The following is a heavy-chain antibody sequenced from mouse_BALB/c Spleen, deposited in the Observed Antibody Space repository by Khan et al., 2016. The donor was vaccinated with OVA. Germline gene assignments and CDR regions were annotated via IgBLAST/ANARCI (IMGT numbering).Heavy chain of an antibody. J-gene: IGHJ4*01. CDR3: ARTPYFSYTLDY. V-gene: IGHV9-3-1*01. D-gene: IGHD2-10*01. CDR2: INTYTGEP. Sequence: QIQLVQSGPELKKPGETVKISCKASGYTFTNYGMNWVKQSPGKALKWMGWINTYTGEPTYADDFKGRFAFSLETSASTAYLQINNLKNEDTATYFCARTPYFSYTLDYGGQGTSVTVSS. CDR1: GYTFTNYG.